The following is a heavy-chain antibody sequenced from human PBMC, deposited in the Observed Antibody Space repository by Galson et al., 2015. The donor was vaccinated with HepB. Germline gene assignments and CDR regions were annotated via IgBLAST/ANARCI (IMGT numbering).Heavy chain of an antibody. Sequence: SLRLSCAASGFTFSSYAMSWVRQAPGKGLEWVSAISGSGGSTYYADSVKGRLTISRDNSKNTLYLQMNSLRAEDTAVYYCAKDFNPVTGSRPDYWGQGTLVTVSS. V-gene: IGHV3-23*01. D-gene: IGHD2-15*01. CDR1: GFTFSSYA. CDR2: ISGSGGST. CDR3: AKDFNPVTGSRPDY. J-gene: IGHJ4*02.